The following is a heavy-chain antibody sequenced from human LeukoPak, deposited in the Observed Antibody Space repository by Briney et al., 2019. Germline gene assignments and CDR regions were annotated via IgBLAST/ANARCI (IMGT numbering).Heavy chain of an antibody. CDR1: GGSFSGYY. V-gene: IGHV4-34*01. Sequence: SETLSLTCAVYGGSFSGYYWSWIRQPPGKGLEWIGEINHSGSTNYNPSLKSRVDISVDTSKNQFSLKLSSVTAADTAVYYCARQLVILYYFDYWGQGTLVTVSS. J-gene: IGHJ4*02. CDR2: INHSGST. CDR3: ARQLVILYYFDY. D-gene: IGHD3-16*02.